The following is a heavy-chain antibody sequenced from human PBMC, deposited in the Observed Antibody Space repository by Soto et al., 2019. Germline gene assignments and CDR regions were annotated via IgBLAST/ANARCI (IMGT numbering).Heavy chain of an antibody. CDR2: ITPMFGIA. V-gene: IGHV1-69*01. CDR3: ASDRHHSGFED. CDR1: GGSFSNYA. J-gene: IGHJ4*02. Sequence: QVHLVQYGAEVKKPGSSVRVSRKASGGSFSNYAVTWVRQAPGQRLEWMGGITPMFGIANYAQKFQGRVTLTADESTGTAYMELSSLRSDDTATYYCASDRHHSGFEDWGQGTLVTVSS.